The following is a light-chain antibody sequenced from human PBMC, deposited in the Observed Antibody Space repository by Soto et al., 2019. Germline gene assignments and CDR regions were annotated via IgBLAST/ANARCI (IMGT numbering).Light chain of an antibody. J-gene: IGLJ1*01. CDR2: DVT. CDR1: SSDVGGYIY. V-gene: IGLV2-14*01. Sequence: QSALTQPASVSVSPGQSITISCTGTSSDVGGYIYVSWYQQHPGKAPKLMIYDVTSRPSGVSYRFSGSKSGNTASLTISGLQAEDEADYYCSSYTTSSSYVFGTGTKVT. CDR3: SSYTTSSSYV.